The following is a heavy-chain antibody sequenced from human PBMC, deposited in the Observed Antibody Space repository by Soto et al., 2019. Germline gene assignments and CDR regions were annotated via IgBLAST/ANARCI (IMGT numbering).Heavy chain of an antibody. CDR1: GGTFSSYA. CDR3: AREYVVVPAAPPYYYYYGMDV. J-gene: IGHJ6*01. CDR2: INPSGGST. V-gene: IGHV1-46*01. Sequence: ASVKVSCKASGGTFSSYAISWVRQAPGQGLEWMGIINPSGGSTSYAQKFQGRVTMTRDTSTSTVYMELSSLRSEDTAVYYCAREYVVVPAAPPYYYYYGMDVWGQGTTVTVSS. D-gene: IGHD2-2*01.